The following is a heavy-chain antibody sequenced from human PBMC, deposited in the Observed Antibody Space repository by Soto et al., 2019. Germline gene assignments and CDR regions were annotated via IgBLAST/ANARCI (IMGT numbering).Heavy chain of an antibody. CDR1: GGSISSTNYY. CDR2: IYYTGNT. J-gene: IGHJ6*02. Sequence: QVQLQESGPGLVKTSETLSLTCTVSGGSISSTNYYWGWIRQPPGKGLEWIGSIYYTGNTFYNPSLKSRGTHSADTSKNQFSLKVTSVTAADTAVYYCARHDFYGSGSYYRKGFYYYFGLDVWGQGTTVNVSS. D-gene: IGHD3-10*01. CDR3: ARHDFYGSGSYYRKGFYYYFGLDV. V-gene: IGHV4-39*01.